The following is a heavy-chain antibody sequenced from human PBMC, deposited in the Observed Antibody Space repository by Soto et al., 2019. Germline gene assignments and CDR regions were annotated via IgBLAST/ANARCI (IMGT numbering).Heavy chain of an antibody. J-gene: IGHJ5*02. CDR1: GFTFSNAW. CDR3: TPEPLLGSSGWFGDNWFDP. D-gene: IGHD6-19*01. V-gene: IGHV3-15*07. CDR2: IKSKTDGGTT. Sequence: EVQLVESGGGLVKPGGSLRLSCAASGFTFSNAWMNWVRQAPGKGLEWVGRIKSKTDGGTTDYAAPVKGRFTISRDDSKNTLYLQMNSLKTEDTAVYYCTPEPLLGSSGWFGDNWFDPWGQGTLVTVSS.